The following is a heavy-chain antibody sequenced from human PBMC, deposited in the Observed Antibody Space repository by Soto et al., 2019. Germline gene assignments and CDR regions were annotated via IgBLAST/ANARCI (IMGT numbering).Heavy chain of an antibody. J-gene: IGHJ6*02. V-gene: IGHV1-58*01. CDR3: AAEGTVTTGMDV. CDR1: GFTFSSSA. CDR2: IVVGSGNT. Sequence: SVKVSCKASGFTFSSSALQWVRQARGQRLEWIGWIVVGSGNTNYAQKFQERVTITRDMSTSTAYMELSSLRSEDTAVYYCAAEGTVTTGMDVWGQGTTVTVSS. D-gene: IGHD4-17*01.